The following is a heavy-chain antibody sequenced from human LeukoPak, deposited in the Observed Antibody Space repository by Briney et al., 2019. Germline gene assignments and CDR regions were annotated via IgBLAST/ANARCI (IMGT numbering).Heavy chain of an antibody. CDR3: AKEQRGYYDTTRYYGSWFDS. Sequence: GGSLRLSCTASGFTFSNYAMSWVRQAPGKGLEWVSTSGAATYYADSVKGRFTISRDNSKNTLYLQMNSLRAEDTALYYCAKEQRGYYDTTRYYGSWFDSWGQGTLVTVSS. J-gene: IGHJ5*01. CDR1: GFTFSNYA. V-gene: IGHV3-23*01. D-gene: IGHD3-22*01. CDR2: SGAAT.